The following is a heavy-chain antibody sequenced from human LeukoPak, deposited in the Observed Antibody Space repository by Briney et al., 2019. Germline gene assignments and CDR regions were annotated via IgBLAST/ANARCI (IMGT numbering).Heavy chain of an antibody. CDR2: IGSSAGDT. CDR1: GFTFSSYP. V-gene: IGHV3-23*01. Sequence: GVSLRLSCAASGFTFSSYPMTWVRQAPGKGLEWVSTIGSSAGDTHYADSVKGRFTISRDNSKNSLYLQMNSLRAEDTAVYYCAKYYYTSGSSGGRAFDYWGQGTLVTVSS. J-gene: IGHJ4*02. D-gene: IGHD3-10*01. CDR3: AKYYYTSGSSGGRAFDY.